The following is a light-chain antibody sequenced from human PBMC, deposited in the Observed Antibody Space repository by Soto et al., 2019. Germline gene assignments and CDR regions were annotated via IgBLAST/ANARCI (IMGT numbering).Light chain of an antibody. Sequence: EIVMTQSPATMSVSPGERATLSCRASQSVSNNLAWYQQKPGQAPRLLIYGASTRAIGIPARFSGSRSGTEFTLTFSSLHSEDFAVYYYLHYIRWPYTFGQGTKLEI. CDR2: GAS. CDR1: QSVSNN. J-gene: IGKJ2*01. V-gene: IGKV3-15*01. CDR3: LHYIRWPYT.